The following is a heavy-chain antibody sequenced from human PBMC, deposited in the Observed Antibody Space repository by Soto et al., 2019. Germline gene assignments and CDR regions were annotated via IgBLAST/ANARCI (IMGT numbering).Heavy chain of an antibody. Sequence: GGSLRLSCAVSGFTFSSYWMHWVRQAPGKGLVWVSRIKSDGSSTNYADSVKGRVTISRDNAKNSLYLQMNSLRAEDTAVYYCARHDYYDSSGSSYYGMDVWGQGTTVTVSS. CDR3: ARHDYYDSSGSSYYGMDV. J-gene: IGHJ6*02. D-gene: IGHD3-22*01. V-gene: IGHV3-74*01. CDR2: IKSDGSST. CDR1: GFTFSSYW.